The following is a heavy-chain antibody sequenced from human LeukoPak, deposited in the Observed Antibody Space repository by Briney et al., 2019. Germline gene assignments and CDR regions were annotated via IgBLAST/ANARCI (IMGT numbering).Heavy chain of an antibody. CDR3: AKDISTGWSIKYFFDY. Sequence: GGSLRLSCQPSGLAFSSFALTWVRQAPGTGREWVSLISYDGIIEDYSDSVKGRFTISRDNFKNTLFLQMNSLKHEDTAVCYCAKDISTGWSIKYFFDYWGQGTLVTVSS. J-gene: IGHJ4*02. CDR1: GLAFSSFA. V-gene: IGHV3-30*04. CDR2: ISYDGIIE. D-gene: IGHD6-13*01.